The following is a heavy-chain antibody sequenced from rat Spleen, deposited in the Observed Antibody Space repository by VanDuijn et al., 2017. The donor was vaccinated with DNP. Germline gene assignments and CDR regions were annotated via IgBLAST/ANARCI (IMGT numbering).Heavy chain of an antibody. Sequence: EVQLVESGGGLVQPGNSLKLSCAASGFTFSDYYMAWVRQAPAKGLEWVATISYNGSSTYYRDSVKGRFTISRDNAKSTLYLQMDSLRSEDTATYYCARLGTQGFTYWGQGTLVTVSS. V-gene: IGHV5-29*01. CDR2: ISYNGSST. CDR1: GFTFSDYY. D-gene: IGHD1-5*01. CDR3: ARLGTQGFTY. J-gene: IGHJ3*01.